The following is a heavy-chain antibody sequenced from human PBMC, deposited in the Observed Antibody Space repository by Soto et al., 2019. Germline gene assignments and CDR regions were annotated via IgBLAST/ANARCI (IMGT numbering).Heavy chain of an antibody. V-gene: IGHV1-69*12. CDR3: ARDKGNDCYAFDI. CDR1: GGTFSSYV. CDR2: IIPISGTA. J-gene: IGHJ3*02. Sequence: QVQLVQSGAEVKKPGSSVKVSCKASGGTFSSYVISWVRQAPGQGLEWMGGIIPISGTANYAQKFRGRVTITADESTNTAYMELSSLRSEDTAMYYCARDKGNDCYAFDIWGQGTMVTVSS. D-gene: IGHD1-1*01.